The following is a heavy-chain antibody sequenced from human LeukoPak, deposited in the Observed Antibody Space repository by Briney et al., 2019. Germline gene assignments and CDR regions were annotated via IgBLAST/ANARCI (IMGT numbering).Heavy chain of an antibody. J-gene: IGHJ5*02. V-gene: IGHV6-1*01. CDR3: ARRLTQYDCFDP. CDR1: GDSVLSNSVT. D-gene: IGHD2-2*01. CDR2: TYYRSTWYN. Sequence: SQTLSLTCAISGDSVLSNSVTWNWIRQSPSRGLEWLGRTYYRSTWYNDYAVSVRGRITVNPDTSKNQFSLHLNSVTPEDTAVYYCARRLTQYDCFDPWGQGILVTVSS.